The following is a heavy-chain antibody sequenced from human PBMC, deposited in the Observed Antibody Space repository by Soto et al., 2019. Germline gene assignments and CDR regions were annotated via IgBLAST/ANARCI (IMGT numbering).Heavy chain of an antibody. CDR2: IYHSGDT. V-gene: IGHV4-38-2*01. D-gene: IGHD6-19*01. Sequence: PSETLSLTCAVSVYSLTSGYYCGWIRQPPGKGLEWIGSIYHSGDTYYNPSLKSRVTISVDTSKNHFSLKLTSVTAADTAVYYCARARIVVAGTIVDYWGQGTLVTVSS. CDR1: VYSLTSGYY. CDR3: ARARIVVAGTIVDY. J-gene: IGHJ4*02.